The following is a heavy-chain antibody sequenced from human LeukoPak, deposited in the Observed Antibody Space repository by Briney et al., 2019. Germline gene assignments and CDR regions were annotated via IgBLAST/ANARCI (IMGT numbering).Heavy chain of an antibody. D-gene: IGHD3-16*01. J-gene: IGHJ4*02. CDR1: GGSISSYY. CDR2: IYYSGST. CDR3: AGGCLYGRYFDF. Sequence: PSETLSLTCTVSGGSISSYYWSWIRQPPGKGLEWIGYIYYSGSTNYNPSLKSRVTISVDTSKNQFSLKLSSVTAADTAVYYCAGGCLYGRYFDFWGQGTLVTVSS. V-gene: IGHV4-59*08.